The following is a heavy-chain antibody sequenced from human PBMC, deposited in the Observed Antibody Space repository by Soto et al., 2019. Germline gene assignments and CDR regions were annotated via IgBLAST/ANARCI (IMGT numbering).Heavy chain of an antibody. V-gene: IGHV1-18*01. Sequence: ASVKVSCKASGYTFTNYGITWVRQAPGQGLEWMGWISAYNGDTHYTQRLQGRVTMTTDTSTSTAYMELRGLRSDDTAVYYCARGLYAGTTDAFDYWGQGTLVTGSS. J-gene: IGHJ4*02. CDR1: GYTFTNYG. CDR3: ARGLYAGTTDAFDY. D-gene: IGHD4-17*01. CDR2: ISAYNGDT.